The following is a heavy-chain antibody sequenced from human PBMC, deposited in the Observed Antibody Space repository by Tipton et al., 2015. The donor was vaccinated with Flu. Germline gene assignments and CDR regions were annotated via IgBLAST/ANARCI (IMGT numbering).Heavy chain of an antibody. Sequence: QLVQSGGGVVQPGGSLRLSCAASGFTFGDYWMHWVRQAPGKGLEWAANINQDGSVNYYVDSVKGRFTISRDNAKNSLYLQMNNLRAEDTAVYYCGRAIGGSSSHWGQRTLVTVSS. CDR1: GFTFGDYW. CDR3: GRAIGGSSSH. J-gene: IGHJ4*02. D-gene: IGHD2-2*01. V-gene: IGHV3-7*01. CDR2: INQDGSVN.